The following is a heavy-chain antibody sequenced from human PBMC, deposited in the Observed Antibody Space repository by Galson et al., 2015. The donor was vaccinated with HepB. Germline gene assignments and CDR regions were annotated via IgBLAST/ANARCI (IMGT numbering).Heavy chain of an antibody. V-gene: IGHV1-2*02. D-gene: IGHD2-2*01. CDR2: INPNSGGT. CDR3: ARGGKVGYCSSTSCRTRFDY. Sequence: YGISWVRQAPGQGLEWMGWINPNSGGTNYAQKFQGRVTMTRDTSISTAYMELSRLRSDDTAVYYCARGGKVGYCSSTSCRTRFDYWGQGTLVTVSS. J-gene: IGHJ4*02. CDR1: YG.